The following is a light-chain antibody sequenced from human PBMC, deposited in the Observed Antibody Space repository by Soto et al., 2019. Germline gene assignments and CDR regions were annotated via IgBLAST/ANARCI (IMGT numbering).Light chain of an antibody. CDR3: SSYTSSSTL. CDR2: EVS. Sequence: QSVLTQPASVSGSPGQSITISCTGTSSDVGSYNYVSWYQQHPGKAPKLMIYEVSDRPSGISSRFSSSKSGNTASLTISGLQTEDEADYYCSSYTSSSTLFGTGTKVTVL. CDR1: SSDVGSYNY. V-gene: IGLV2-14*01. J-gene: IGLJ1*01.